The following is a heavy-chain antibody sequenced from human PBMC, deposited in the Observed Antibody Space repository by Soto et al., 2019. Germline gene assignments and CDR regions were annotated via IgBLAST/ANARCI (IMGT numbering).Heavy chain of an antibody. CDR1: GYTFTNYG. D-gene: IGHD3-16*02. Sequence: QVQLVQSGAEVKKPGASVKVSCKASGYTFTNYGISWVRQAPGQGLEWMGWINTYNGNTNYAQRLQGRVTMTADTSTSTAYMELRSLRSDDTAVYYCARERGNYRYFDYWGQGTPVTVSS. J-gene: IGHJ4*02. CDR3: ARERGNYRYFDY. V-gene: IGHV1-18*01. CDR2: INTYNGNT.